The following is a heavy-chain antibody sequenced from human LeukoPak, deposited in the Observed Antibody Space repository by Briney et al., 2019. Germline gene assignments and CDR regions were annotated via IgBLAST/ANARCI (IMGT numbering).Heavy chain of an antibody. D-gene: IGHD2-15*01. V-gene: IGHV3-66*01. CDR3: AKDRCLHCSDGTCNGN. CDR2: IYSGGST. CDR1: GFTVSSNY. J-gene: IGHJ4*02. Sequence: GGSLRLSCAASGFTVSSNYMSWVRQAPGKGLEWVSVIYSGGSTYYADSVKGRFTISRDNSKNTLYLQMNSLRAEDTAVYYCAKDRCLHCSDGTCNGNWGQGNLVTVSS.